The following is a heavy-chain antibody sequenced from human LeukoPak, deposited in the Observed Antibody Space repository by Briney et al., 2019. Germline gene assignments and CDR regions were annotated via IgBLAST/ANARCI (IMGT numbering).Heavy chain of an antibody. Sequence: GGSLRLSCSASGFTFSSCGMHWVRQAPGKGLEYVSSMTSNGGSTYYADSVKGRFTISRDNSKNTLFLQMSSLRAEDTAVYYCVRPNNRVFDVWGQGTVVTVSS. CDR3: VRPNNRVFDV. D-gene: IGHD1/OR15-1a*01. CDR2: MTSNGGST. CDR1: GFTFSSCG. V-gene: IGHV3-64D*06. J-gene: IGHJ3*01.